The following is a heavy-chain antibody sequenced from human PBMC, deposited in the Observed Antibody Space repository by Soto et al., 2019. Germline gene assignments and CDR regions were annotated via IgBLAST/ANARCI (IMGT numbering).Heavy chain of an antibody. CDR1: GFTFSSYA. D-gene: IGHD4-17*01. V-gene: IGHV3-30-3*01. Sequence: SLRLSCAASGFTFSSYAMHWVRQAPGKGLEWVAVISYDGSNKYYADSVKGRFTISRDNSKNTLYLQMNSLRAEDTAVYYCARGQEDYGDYDAFDIWGQGTMVTVSS. J-gene: IGHJ3*02. CDR2: ISYDGSNK. CDR3: ARGQEDYGDYDAFDI.